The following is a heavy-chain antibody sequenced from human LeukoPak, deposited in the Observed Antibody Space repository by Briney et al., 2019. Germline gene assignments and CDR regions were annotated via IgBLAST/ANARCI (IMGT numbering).Heavy chain of an antibody. CDR1: GGTFSSYA. V-gene: IGHV1-69*06. CDR3: ASRRDGYNYGNYYFGY. Sequence: SVKVSCKASGGTFSSYAITWVRQAPGQGLEWMGEIIPIFGTANYAQKFQGRVTITADKSTSTAYMELSSLRSDDTAVYYCASRRDGYNYGNYYFGYWGQGTLVTVSS. D-gene: IGHD5-24*01. J-gene: IGHJ4*02. CDR2: IIPIFGTA.